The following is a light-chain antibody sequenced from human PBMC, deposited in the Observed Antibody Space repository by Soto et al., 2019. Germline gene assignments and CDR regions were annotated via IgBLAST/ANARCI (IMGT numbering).Light chain of an antibody. Sequence: QSVLTQPASVSGSPGQSITISCTGTSSDVGSYNLVSWHQRHPGKAPKLMIYEGSKRPSGVSNRFSGSKSGNTASLTISGLQAEDEADYYCCSYAGSSTFYVFGTGTKLTVL. V-gene: IGLV2-23*01. CDR3: CSYAGSSTFYV. CDR1: SSDVGSYNL. J-gene: IGLJ1*01. CDR2: EGS.